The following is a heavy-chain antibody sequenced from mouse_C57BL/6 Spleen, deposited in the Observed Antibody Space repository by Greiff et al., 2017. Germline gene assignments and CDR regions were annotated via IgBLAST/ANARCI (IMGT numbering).Heavy chain of an antibody. CDR1: GFNIKDYY. D-gene: IGHD2-4*01. J-gene: IGHJ4*01. CDR3: ARTDYDCAMDY. CDR2: IDPEDGDT. V-gene: IGHV14-2*01. Sequence: VQLQQSGAELVKPGASVKLSCTASGFNIKDYYMHWVKQRTEQGLEWIGRIDPEDGDTKYAPKFQGKATITADPSSNTAYLQLSSLTSADTAVDYCARTDYDCAMDYWGQGTSVTVSS.